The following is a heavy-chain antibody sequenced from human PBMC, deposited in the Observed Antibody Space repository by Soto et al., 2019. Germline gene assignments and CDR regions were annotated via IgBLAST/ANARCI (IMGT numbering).Heavy chain of an antibody. CDR2: ISGSGGGT. CDR3: TKHLSNGSPDY. D-gene: IGHD2-8*01. CDR1: GFTFRSYA. J-gene: IGHJ4*02. Sequence: PEGSLRLSCAASGFTFRSYAMSWVRQAPGKGLEWVSLISGSGGGTYYADSVKGRFTISRDNAKNTLYLQMDGLRAEDTAVFYCTKHLSNGSPDYWGQGTLVTVSS. V-gene: IGHV3-23*01.